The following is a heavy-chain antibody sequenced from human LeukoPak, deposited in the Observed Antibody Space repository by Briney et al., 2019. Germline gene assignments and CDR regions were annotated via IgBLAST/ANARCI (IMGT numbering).Heavy chain of an antibody. D-gene: IGHD2-2*01. Sequence: SETLSLTCTVSGGSISSSSYYWGWIRQPPGKGLAWIGYIYHSGSTYYNPSLKSRVTISVDRSKNQFSLKLSSVTAADTAVYYCARFTTSRYCNSTSCPVDYYFDYWGQGTLVTVSS. CDR1: GGSISSSSYY. J-gene: IGHJ4*02. V-gene: IGHV4-39*07. CDR2: IYHSGST. CDR3: ARFTTSRYCNSTSCPVDYYFDY.